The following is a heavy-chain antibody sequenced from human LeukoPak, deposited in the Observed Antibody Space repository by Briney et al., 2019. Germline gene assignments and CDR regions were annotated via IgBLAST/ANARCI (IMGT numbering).Heavy chain of an antibody. J-gene: IGHJ6*03. V-gene: IGHV4-38-2*02. D-gene: IGHD2-15*01. CDR1: GYSISIGYY. CDR3: AREHCSGGSCYSIYYYYYMDV. Sequence: SETLSLTCTVSGYSISIGYYWGWIRQPPGKGLEWIGSSGSTYYNPSLKSRVTISVDTSKNQFSLKLSSVTAADTAVYYCAREHCSGGSCYSIYYYYYMDVWGKGTTVTVSS. CDR2: SGST.